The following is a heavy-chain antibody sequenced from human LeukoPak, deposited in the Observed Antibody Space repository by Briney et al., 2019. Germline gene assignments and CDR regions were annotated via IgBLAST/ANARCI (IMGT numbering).Heavy chain of an antibody. D-gene: IGHD3-10*01. V-gene: IGHV3-48*04. CDR3: ARAEGGIWFGGSYRMDV. CDR1: GFTFSSYS. CDR2: ISSSSSTI. Sequence: GGSLRLPCAASGFTFSSYSMNWVRQAPGKGLEWVSYISSSSSTIYYADSVKGRFTISRDNAKNSLYLQMNSLRAEDTAVYYCARAEGGIWFGGSYRMDVWGQGTTVTVSS. J-gene: IGHJ6*02.